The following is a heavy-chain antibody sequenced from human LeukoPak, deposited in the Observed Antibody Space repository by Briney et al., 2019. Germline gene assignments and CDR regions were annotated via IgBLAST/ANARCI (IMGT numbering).Heavy chain of an antibody. CDR3: ARDGRGNYHYDQ. CDR2: TSSSSDYI. D-gene: IGHD3-16*02. J-gene: IGHJ4*02. Sequence: GGSLRLSCVASGFTFITYSMNWVRQAPGKGLEWVSSTSSSSDYIYYADSVKGRFTISRDNAKNSLYLQMNSLRAEDTAVYYCARDGRGNYHYDQWGQGTLVTVSS. CDR1: GFTFITYS. V-gene: IGHV3-21*01.